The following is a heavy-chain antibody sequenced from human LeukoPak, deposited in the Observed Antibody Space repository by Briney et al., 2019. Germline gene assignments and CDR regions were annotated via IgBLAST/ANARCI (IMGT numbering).Heavy chain of an antibody. CDR1: GFTFSTFW. Sequence: GESLRLSCAASGFTFSTFWMHWVRQAPGKGLEWVANIRQDGSEKYYADTVKGRLTISRDNTFNSVYLQMNSLRAEDTALYYCVRAVGSGYAYWGQGTLVTVSS. V-gene: IGHV3-7*03. D-gene: IGHD3-3*01. CDR2: IRQDGSEK. J-gene: IGHJ4*02. CDR3: VRAVGSGYAY.